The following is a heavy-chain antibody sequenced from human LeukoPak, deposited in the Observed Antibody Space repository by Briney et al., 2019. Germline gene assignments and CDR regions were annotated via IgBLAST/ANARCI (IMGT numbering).Heavy chain of an antibody. V-gene: IGHV3-21*01. CDR1: RFTFSSYS. J-gene: IGHJ4*02. Sequence: SGGSLRLSCAASRFTFSSYSMNWVRQAPGKGLEWVSSISSSSSYIYYADSVKGRFTISRDNAKNSLYLQMNSLRAEDTAVYYCAREGYCSGGSCYVLDYWGQGTLVTVSS. D-gene: IGHD2-15*01. CDR2: ISSSSSYI. CDR3: AREGYCSGGSCYVLDY.